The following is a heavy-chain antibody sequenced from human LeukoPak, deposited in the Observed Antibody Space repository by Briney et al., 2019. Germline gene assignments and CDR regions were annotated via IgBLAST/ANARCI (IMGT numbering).Heavy chain of an antibody. V-gene: IGHV1-24*01. J-gene: IGHJ4*02. CDR3: ATDISIAAAGTAFDY. CDR2: FDPEDGET. D-gene: IGHD6-13*01. Sequence: GASVKVSCKVSGYTLTELSMHWVRQAPAKGLEWMRGFDPEDGETIYAQKFQGRVTMTEDTSTDTAYMELSSLRSEDTAVYYCATDISIAAAGTAFDYWGQGTLVTVSS. CDR1: GYTLTELS.